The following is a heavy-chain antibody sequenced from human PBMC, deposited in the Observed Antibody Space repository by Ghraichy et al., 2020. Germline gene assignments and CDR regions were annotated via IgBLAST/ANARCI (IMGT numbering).Heavy chain of an antibody. CDR2: IKYDSSEK. Sequence: GGSLRLSCAASGSSFNSYYMTWVRQVPGKGLEWVANIKYDSSEKYYEDSVKGRFTISRDNAKNSLYLQMNSLRPDDTAVYYCARGGYNYGSNPIDYWGQGTLVTVAS. D-gene: IGHD5-18*01. V-gene: IGHV3-7*04. J-gene: IGHJ4*02. CDR3: ARGGYNYGSNPIDY. CDR1: GSSFNSYY.